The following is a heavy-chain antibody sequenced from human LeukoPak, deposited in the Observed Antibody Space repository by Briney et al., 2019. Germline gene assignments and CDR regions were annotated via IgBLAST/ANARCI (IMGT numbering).Heavy chain of an antibody. Sequence: ASVKVSCKASGYTFTGYYMHWVRQAPGQGLEWMGWINPNSGGTNYAQKFQGRVTMTRDTSISTAYMELSRLRSDDTAVYYCARDGGSGVWGSLAFDIWGQGTMVTVSS. V-gene: IGHV1-2*02. CDR3: ARDGGSGVWGSLAFDI. CDR2: INPNSGGT. CDR1: GYTFTGYY. D-gene: IGHD3-16*01. J-gene: IGHJ3*02.